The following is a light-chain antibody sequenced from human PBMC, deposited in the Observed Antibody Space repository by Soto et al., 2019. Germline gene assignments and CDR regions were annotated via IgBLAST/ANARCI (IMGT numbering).Light chain of an antibody. CDR3: QQYNSFWT. CDR1: RSISGW. CDR2: KAS. V-gene: IGKV1-5*03. J-gene: IGKJ1*01. Sequence: DIQMTQSPSTLSASVGDRVTITCRGSRSISGWLALYQQKPGKAPKLLIYKASSLESGVPSWFSGSGSGTEFTLTISSLQPGDFATYYCQQYNSFWTFGQGTKVDIK.